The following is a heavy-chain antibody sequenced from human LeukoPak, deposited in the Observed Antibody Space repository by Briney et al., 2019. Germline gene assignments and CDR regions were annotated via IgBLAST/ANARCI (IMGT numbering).Heavy chain of an antibody. J-gene: IGHJ4*02. CDR1: GDSISNYY. Sequence: SETLSLTCTVSGDSISNYYWNWIRQSPEKGLEWIGYIFVSGSTNYNPSLKSRVTISVDTSKNQFSLKLSSVTAADTAVYYCASVGRVGANFDYWGQGTLVTVSS. D-gene: IGHD1-26*01. CDR2: IFVSGST. V-gene: IGHV4-59*08. CDR3: ASVGRVGANFDY.